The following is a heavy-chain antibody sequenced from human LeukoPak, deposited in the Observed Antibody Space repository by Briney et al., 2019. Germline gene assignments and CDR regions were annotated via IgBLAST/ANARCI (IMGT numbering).Heavy chain of an antibody. Sequence: SVKVSCKASGGTFSSYAISWVRQAPGQGLEWMGGIIPIFGTANYAQKFQGRVTITADKSTSTAYMELSSLRSEDTAVYYFAGSYYNSYFDYWGQGTLVTVSS. J-gene: IGHJ4*02. CDR3: AGSYYNSYFDY. V-gene: IGHV1-69*06. CDR1: GGTFSSYA. D-gene: IGHD3-10*01. CDR2: IIPIFGTA.